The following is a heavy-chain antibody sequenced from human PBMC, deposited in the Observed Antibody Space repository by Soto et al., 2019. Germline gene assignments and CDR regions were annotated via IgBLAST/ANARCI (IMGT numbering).Heavy chain of an antibody. J-gene: IGHJ5*02. V-gene: IGHV1-3*01. CDR1: GGTFSSYA. Sequence: ASVKVSCKASGGTFSSYAISWVRQAPGQRPEWLGWINAGNGNTYYSEKFEGRVTFTRDTAATTVNIELTSLTSEDTAIYYCGRDQSGIGYYVDWFDPWGQGTLVTVSS. CDR3: GRDQSGIGYYVDWFDP. CDR2: INAGNGNT. D-gene: IGHD3-10*02.